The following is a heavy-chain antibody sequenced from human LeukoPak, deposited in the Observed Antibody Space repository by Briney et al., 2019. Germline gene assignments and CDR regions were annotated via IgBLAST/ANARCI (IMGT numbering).Heavy chain of an antibody. CDR2: ISGSGGST. CDR3: AKARLLWFGELSYYFGY. J-gene: IGHJ4*02. D-gene: IGHD3-10*01. CDR1: GFTFSSYA. V-gene: IGHV3-23*01. Sequence: GGSLRLSCAASGFTFSSYAMSWVRQAPGKGLEWVSAISGSGGSTYYADSVKGRFTISRDNSKNTLYLQMNSLRAEDTAVYYCAKARLLWFGELSYYFGYWGQGTLVTVSS.